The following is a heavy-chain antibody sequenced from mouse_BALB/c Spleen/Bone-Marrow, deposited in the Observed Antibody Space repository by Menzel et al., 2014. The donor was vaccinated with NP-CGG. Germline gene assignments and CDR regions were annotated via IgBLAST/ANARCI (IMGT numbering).Heavy chain of an antibody. J-gene: IGHJ2*01. CDR3: ARRKSGKGYFEY. Sequence: VKFEESGPGLVKPSQSLSITCTVSGFSLTSYGVHWVRQSPGKGLEWLGGIWSGGSTDYNAAFISRLSISKDKSKSQVFYIMHNLQDEDTAIYYCARRKSGKGYFEYWGQGTTRTVSP. V-gene: IGHV2-2*01. D-gene: IGHD1-3*01. CDR2: IWSGGST. CDR1: GFSLTSYG.